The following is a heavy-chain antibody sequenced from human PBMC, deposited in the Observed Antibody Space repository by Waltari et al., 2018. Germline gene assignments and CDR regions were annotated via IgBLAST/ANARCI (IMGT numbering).Heavy chain of an antibody. CDR1: GFTFSSYG. CDR2: IRYDGSNK. Sequence: QVQLVESGGGVVQPGGSLRLSCAASGFTFSSYGMHWVRQAPGTGVGWGAFIRYDGSNKYYADSVKGRFTISRDNSKNTLYLQMNSLRAEDTAVYYCAIILAGTRVLRWFDPWGQGTLVTVSS. V-gene: IGHV3-30*02. J-gene: IGHJ5*02. D-gene: IGHD1-1*01. CDR3: AIILAGTRVLRWFDP.